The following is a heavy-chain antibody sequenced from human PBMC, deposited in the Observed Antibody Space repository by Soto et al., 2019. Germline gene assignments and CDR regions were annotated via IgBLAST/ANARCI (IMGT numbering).Heavy chain of an antibody. D-gene: IGHD3-10*01. Sequence: QVQLQESGPGLVKPSGTLSLTCGVSGGSINSANWWSWVRQTPGKGLEGIGAIYNTGSTNYTPSLESRVTISVERSKSQFSLKLTSVTAADTAVYYCATSVIRGSIITTLYLDFWGRGILVTVSS. CDR2: IYNTGST. V-gene: IGHV4-4*02. CDR1: GGSINSANW. CDR3: ATSVIRGSIITTLYLDF. J-gene: IGHJ4*02.